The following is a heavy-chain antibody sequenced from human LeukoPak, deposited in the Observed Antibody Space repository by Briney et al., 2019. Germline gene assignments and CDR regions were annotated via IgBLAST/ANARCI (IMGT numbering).Heavy chain of an antibody. CDR3: ARGWVVAASDCAFDI. CDR1: GGSFSGYY. V-gene: IGHV4-34*01. CDR2: INHSGST. Sequence: PSETLSLTCAVYGGSFSGYYWSWIRQPPGKGLEWIGEINHSGSTNYNPSLKSRVTISVDTSKNQFSLKLSSVTAADTAVYYCARGWVVAASDCAFDIWGQGTMVTVSS. J-gene: IGHJ3*02. D-gene: IGHD2-15*01.